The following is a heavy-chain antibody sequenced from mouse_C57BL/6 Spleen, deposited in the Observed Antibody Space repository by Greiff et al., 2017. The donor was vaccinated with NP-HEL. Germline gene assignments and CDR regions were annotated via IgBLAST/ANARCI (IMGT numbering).Heavy chain of an antibody. V-gene: IGHV7-3*01. J-gene: IGHJ2*01. CDR2: IRNKANGYTT. D-gene: IGHD2-2*01. Sequence: DVKLVESGGGLVQPGGSLSLSCAASGFTFTDYYMSWVRQPPGKALEWLGFIRNKANGYTTEYSASVKGRFTISRDNSQSILYLQMNALRAEDSATYYCARGGYDEEFDYWGQGTTLTVSS. CDR3: ARGGYDEEFDY. CDR1: GFTFTDYY.